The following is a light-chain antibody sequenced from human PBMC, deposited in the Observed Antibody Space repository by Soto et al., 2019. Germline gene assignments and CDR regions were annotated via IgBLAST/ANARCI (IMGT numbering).Light chain of an antibody. J-gene: IGKJ1*01. CDR1: QTITNW. Sequence: DIQMTQSPSTLSASVGDRVTITRRASQTITNWLACYQQKPGKAPKVLIYKTSSLESGVPSRFSGSGSGTEFTLTINGLQPDDFATNYCQQDESYWTYGQGTKVEIK. CDR3: QQDESYWT. CDR2: KTS. V-gene: IGKV1-5*03.